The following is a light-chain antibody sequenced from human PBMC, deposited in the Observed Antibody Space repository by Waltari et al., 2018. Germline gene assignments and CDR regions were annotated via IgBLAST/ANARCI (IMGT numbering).Light chain of an antibody. Sequence: QLVLTQSPSASASLGASVKLTCTLSSGHSSNIIAWHQQQPEKGPRYLMKVNSDGSHRKGDDIPDRFSGSSSGAERYLTISSLQSEDEADYYCETGGHGTWVFGGGTKLTVL. V-gene: IGLV4-69*01. J-gene: IGLJ3*02. CDR2: VNSDGSH. CDR3: ETGGHGTWV. CDR1: SGHSSNI.